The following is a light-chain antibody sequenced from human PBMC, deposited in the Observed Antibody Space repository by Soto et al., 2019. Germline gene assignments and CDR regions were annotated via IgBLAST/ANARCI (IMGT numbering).Light chain of an antibody. CDR2: AAS. V-gene: IGKV1-39*01. J-gene: IGKJ1*01. CDR1: QRVSTY. Sequence: DIQMTQSPSSRWAYVGDRVTITFRESQRVSTYLNWYQQKPEKAPKLLIYAASSLQSGVPSRFSGSGSGTDFTLTICKLEPEDFAVDFCQQYNSSPERFGQGTKADNK. CDR3: QQYNSSPER.